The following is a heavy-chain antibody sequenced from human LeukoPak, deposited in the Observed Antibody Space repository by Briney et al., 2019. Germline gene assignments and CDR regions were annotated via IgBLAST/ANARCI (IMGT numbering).Heavy chain of an antibody. Sequence: PGGSLRLSCAASGFTFSSYAMSWVRQAPGKGLVWVSRIKPDGSGTSYADSVKGRFTISRDNAKNTLYLQMNNLRAEDTAVYYCIRSFDYWGQGTLVTVSS. V-gene: IGHV3-74*01. CDR1: GFTFSSYA. CDR2: IKPDGSGT. CDR3: IRSFDY. J-gene: IGHJ4*02.